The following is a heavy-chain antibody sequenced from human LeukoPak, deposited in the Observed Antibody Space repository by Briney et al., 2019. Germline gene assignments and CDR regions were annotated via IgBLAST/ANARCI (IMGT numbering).Heavy chain of an antibody. Sequence: SETLSLTCTVSRYDINSVYYWGWIRQPPGKGLEWIGSIYHSGSTYYNASLKSRVTISMVTSRNKFSLNLNSVTAADTAVYYCARAGGYYGSGSFLDYWGQGLLVTVSS. CDR1: RYDINSVYY. D-gene: IGHD3-10*01. CDR2: IYHSGST. CDR3: ARAGGYYGSGSFLDY. V-gene: IGHV4-38-2*02. J-gene: IGHJ4*02.